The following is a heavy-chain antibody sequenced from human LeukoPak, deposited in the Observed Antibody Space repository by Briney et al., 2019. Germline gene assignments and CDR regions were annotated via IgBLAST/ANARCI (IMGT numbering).Heavy chain of an antibody. V-gene: IGHV4-59*01. Sequence: SETLSLTCTVSGVSISTYYLGWIRQPPGKGLEWIGSFYHSGSSDYNPSLKSRVTMSVDTSKNHFSLKLNSMTAADTAIYYCAKGGGEHRYDPYFDYWGQGALVTVSS. CDR2: FYHSGSS. CDR1: GVSISTYY. CDR3: AKGGGEHRYDPYFDY. D-gene: IGHD1-14*01. J-gene: IGHJ4*02.